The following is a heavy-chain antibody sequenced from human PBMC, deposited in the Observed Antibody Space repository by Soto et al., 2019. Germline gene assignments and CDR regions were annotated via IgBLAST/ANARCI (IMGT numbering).Heavy chain of an antibody. J-gene: IGHJ4*02. D-gene: IGHD6-19*01. CDR2: INAGNGNT. V-gene: IGHV1-3*01. CDR1: GYTFTTYA. CDR3: ARERSSGWEYYFDY. Sequence: GASVKVSCKASGYTFTTYAMHWVRQAPGQRLEWMGWINAGNGNTKYSQKLQGRVTITRDTSASTAYMELSSLRSEDTAVYYCARERSSGWEYYFDYWGQGALVTVSS.